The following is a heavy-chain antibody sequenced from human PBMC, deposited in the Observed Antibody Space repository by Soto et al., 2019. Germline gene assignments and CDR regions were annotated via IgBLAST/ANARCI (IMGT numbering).Heavy chain of an antibody. Sequence: ASVKVSCKASGYTFTSYYMHWVRQAPGQGLEWMGIINPSGGDTKYAQKFQDSVTMTWDTSVTTAYLELSRLRSDDTGVYYCTRGLHYDTTGPNFADWGQGTLVTVSS. D-gene: IGHD1-1*01. V-gene: IGHV1-2*04. CDR1: GYTFTSYY. CDR3: TRGLHYDTTGPNFAD. CDR2: INPSGGDT. J-gene: IGHJ4*02.